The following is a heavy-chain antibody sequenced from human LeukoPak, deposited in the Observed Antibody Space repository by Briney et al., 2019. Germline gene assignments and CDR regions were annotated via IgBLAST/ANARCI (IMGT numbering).Heavy chain of an antibody. CDR2: LWNDGTRK. D-gene: IGHD3-22*01. V-gene: IGHV3-33*01. CDR1: GFSFTIYG. J-gene: IGHJ5*02. CDR3: ARDVDTTSHYSRFDP. Sequence: GGSLRLSCAASGFSFTIYGMHWVRQAPCKGLEWVAVLWNDGTRKYYADSVKGRFTVSRDISENTLYLQMNSLRADDTAVYYCARDVDTTSHYSRFDPWGQGTLVTVSS.